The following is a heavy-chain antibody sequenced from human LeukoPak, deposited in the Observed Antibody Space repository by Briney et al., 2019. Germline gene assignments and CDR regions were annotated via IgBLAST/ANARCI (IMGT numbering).Heavy chain of an antibody. CDR1: GFVFSSHA. Sequence: HLGGSLRLSCVASGFVFSSHAMSWVRPAPGKGLEWVAAISNGYYYAGSVKGRFTISRDNSKNTVYLQMSSLRAEDTAVYFCVREAGYCTEASCSNTNWFDPWGQGTLVTVSS. CDR3: VREAGYCTEASCSNTNWFDP. D-gene: IGHD2-8*02. V-gene: IGHV3-23*01. CDR2: ISNGY. J-gene: IGHJ5*02.